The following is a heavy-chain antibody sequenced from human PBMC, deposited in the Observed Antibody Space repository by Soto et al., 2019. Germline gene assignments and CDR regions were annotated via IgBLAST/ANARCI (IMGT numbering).Heavy chain of an antibody. J-gene: IGHJ5*02. Sequence: PSETLSLTCTVSGGSISSSSYYWGWIRQPPGKGLEWIGSIYYSGSTDYNPSLKSRVTISVDTSKNQFSLKLSSVTAADTAVYYCARGRRYYGSGKTGNWFDPWGQGTLVTVSS. CDR3: ARGRRYYGSGKTGNWFDP. CDR2: IYYSGST. D-gene: IGHD3-10*01. CDR1: GGSISSSSYY. V-gene: IGHV4-39*07.